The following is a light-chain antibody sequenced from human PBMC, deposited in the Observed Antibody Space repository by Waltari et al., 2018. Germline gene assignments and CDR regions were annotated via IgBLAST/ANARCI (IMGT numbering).Light chain of an antibody. CDR2: KAS. V-gene: IGKV1-5*03. J-gene: IGKJ1*01. CDR3: QQYKSPPWT. CDR1: QSIRSW. Sequence: DIQMTQSPSTLSAPVGDRVTITCRASQSIRSWLAWYQQKPGKAPKLRISKASTLESGVPSRFSGSGSGTEFTLTISSLQPDDFATYHCQQYKSPPWTFGQGTKVETK.